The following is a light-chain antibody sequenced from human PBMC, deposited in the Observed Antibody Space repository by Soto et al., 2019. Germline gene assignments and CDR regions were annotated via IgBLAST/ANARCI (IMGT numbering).Light chain of an antibody. Sequence: EIVLTQSPGTLSLSPGERATLSCTASQSVSSSYLAWYRQKPGQAPMLLIYGASSRATGIPDRFSGSGSGRYFTLTISRLEPEDFAVYYCQQYSTSPLTFGGGTKVAIK. CDR1: QSVSSSY. CDR3: QQYSTSPLT. CDR2: GAS. J-gene: IGKJ4*01. V-gene: IGKV3-20*01.